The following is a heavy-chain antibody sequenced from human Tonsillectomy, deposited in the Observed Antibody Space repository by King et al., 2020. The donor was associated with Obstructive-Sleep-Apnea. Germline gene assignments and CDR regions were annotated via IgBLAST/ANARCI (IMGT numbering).Heavy chain of an antibody. V-gene: IGHV3-30*04. CDR1: GFTFSSYP. CDR3: ARKPGGEYGGVFDS. Sequence: VQLVESGGGVVQPGRSLRLSCVASGFTFSSYPMHWVRQGPGKGLEWVAVLSYDGSNKYYADSVKGRFTISRDNSKNTLYLQMNSLRSEDTAVYYCARKPGGEYGGVFDSWGQGTLVTVSS. CDR2: LSYDGSNK. D-gene: IGHD3-16*01. J-gene: IGHJ4*02.